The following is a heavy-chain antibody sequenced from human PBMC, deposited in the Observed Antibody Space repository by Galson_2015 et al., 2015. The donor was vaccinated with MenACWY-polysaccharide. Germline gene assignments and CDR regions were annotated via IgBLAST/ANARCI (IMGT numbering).Heavy chain of an antibody. Sequence: SLRLSCAASGFTFGDYAMAWFRQSPGKGLEWVGFIRCKASGETTGYAASVKGRFTISRDDSKSTAYLQMNSLQTEDTGIYYCTRERPIDYSGQGTLVTVSS. CDR3: TRERPIDY. CDR1: GFTFGDYA. V-gene: IGHV3-49*03. CDR2: IRCKASGETT. J-gene: IGHJ4*02. D-gene: IGHD6-25*01.